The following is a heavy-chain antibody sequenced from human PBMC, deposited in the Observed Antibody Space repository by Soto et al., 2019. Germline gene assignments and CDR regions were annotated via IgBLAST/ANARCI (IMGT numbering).Heavy chain of an antibody. CDR2: IYYSGST. V-gene: IGHV4-31*03. D-gene: IGHD3-10*01. J-gene: IGHJ4*02. Sequence: SETLSLTCTVSGGSISSGGYYWSWIRQHPGKGLEWIGYIYYSGSTYYNPSLKSRVTISVDTSKNQFSLKLSSVTAADTAVYYCAREVRGVTYVDYWGQGTLVTVSS. CDR1: GGSISSGGYY. CDR3: AREVRGVTYVDY.